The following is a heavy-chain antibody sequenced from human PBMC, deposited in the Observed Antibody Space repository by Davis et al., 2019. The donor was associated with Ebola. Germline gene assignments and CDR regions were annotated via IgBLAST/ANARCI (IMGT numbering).Heavy chain of an antibody. Sequence: SVKVSCKASGGTFSSYAISWVRQAPGQGLEWMGGIIPIFGTANYAQKFQGRVTITADESTSTAYMELSSLKSEDTAVYYCVVNSEIFGVGSDYWGQGTLVTVSS. V-gene: IGHV1-69*13. D-gene: IGHD3-3*01. CDR2: IIPIFGTA. CDR3: VVNSEIFGVGSDY. J-gene: IGHJ4*02. CDR1: GGTFSSYA.